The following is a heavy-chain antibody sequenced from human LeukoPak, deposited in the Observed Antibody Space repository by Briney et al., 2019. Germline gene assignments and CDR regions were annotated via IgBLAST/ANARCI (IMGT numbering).Heavy chain of an antibody. D-gene: IGHD4-11*01. CDR1: GFTFSSYW. Sequence: GGSLRLSCAASGFTFSSYWMSWVRQAPGKGLEWVANIKQDGSEKYYVDSVKGRFTISRDNAKNSLYLQMNSLRAEDTAVYYCARVTVTTLMGWFDPWGQGTLVTVSS. CDR2: IKQDGSEK. J-gene: IGHJ5*02. V-gene: IGHV3-7*01. CDR3: ARVTVTTLMGWFDP.